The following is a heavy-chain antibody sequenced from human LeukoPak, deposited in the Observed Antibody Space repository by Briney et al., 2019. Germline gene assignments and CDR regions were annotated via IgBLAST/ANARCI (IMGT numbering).Heavy chain of an antibody. Sequence: ASVKVSCKASGYTFRDYYIQWVRQAPGQGLEWMGWIYPKNGCTIYAQKFQRRVTMTGDTSISTAYMELSSLTSDDTAVYYCIRETLTYGNFEYWGQGTLVTVSS. D-gene: IGHD3-10*01. J-gene: IGHJ4*02. CDR3: IRETLTYGNFEY. CDR2: IYPKNGCT. V-gene: IGHV1-2*02. CDR1: GYTFRDYY.